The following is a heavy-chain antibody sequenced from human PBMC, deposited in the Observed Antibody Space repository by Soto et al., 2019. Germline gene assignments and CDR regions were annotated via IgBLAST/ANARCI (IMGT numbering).Heavy chain of an antibody. D-gene: IGHD3-10*01. V-gene: IGHV3-23*01. Sequence: GGSLRLSCAASGFTFSSYAMSWVRQAPGKGLEWVSAISGSGGSTYYADSVKGRFTISRDNSKNTLYLQMNSLRAEDTAVYYCAKDTPMVRGVIGIDYYGMDVWGQGTTVTVSS. J-gene: IGHJ6*02. CDR3: AKDTPMVRGVIGIDYYGMDV. CDR1: GFTFSSYA. CDR2: ISGSGGST.